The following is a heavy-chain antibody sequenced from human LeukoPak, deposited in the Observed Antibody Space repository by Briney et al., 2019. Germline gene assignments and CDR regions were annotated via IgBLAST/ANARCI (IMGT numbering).Heavy chain of an antibody. CDR2: IYPGDSDT. J-gene: IGHJ6*03. CDR1: GYSFTSYW. D-gene: IGHD6-13*01. CDR3: ARLLAAAGIDPDAESEAYYYYMDV. Sequence: GESLKISCKGSGYSFTSYWIGWVRQMPGKGLEWMGIIYPGDSDTRYSPSFQGQVTISADKSISTANLQWSSLKASDTAMYYCARLLAAAGIDPDAESEAYYYYMDVWGKGTTVTVSS. V-gene: IGHV5-51*01.